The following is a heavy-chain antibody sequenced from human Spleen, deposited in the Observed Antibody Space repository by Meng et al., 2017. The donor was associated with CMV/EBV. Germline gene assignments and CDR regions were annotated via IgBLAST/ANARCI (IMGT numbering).Heavy chain of an antibody. D-gene: IGHD2-2*01. CDR3: ARHLGYCSSTSCPEADP. Sequence: GESLKISCAASGFTFSSYSMNWVRQAPGKGLEWVSYISSSSSTIYYADSVKGRFTISRDNAKNSLYLQMNSLRAEDTAVYYCARHLGYCSSTSCPEADPWGQGTLVTVSS. J-gene: IGHJ5*02. CDR2: ISSSSSTI. CDR1: GFTFSSYS. V-gene: IGHV3-48*04.